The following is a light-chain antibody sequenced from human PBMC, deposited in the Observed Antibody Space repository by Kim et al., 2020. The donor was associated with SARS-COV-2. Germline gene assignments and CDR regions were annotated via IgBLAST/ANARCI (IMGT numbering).Light chain of an antibody. CDR3: EQYNHWPPIT. CDR1: QSVRTN. V-gene: IGKV3-15*01. J-gene: IGKJ5*01. Sequence: SPGDRATRSCWASQSVRTNLAWYQHKPGQAPRLLIYGASTRATGIPARFSGSGSGREFTLTISSLQSEDFGLYYCEQYNHWPPITFGQGTRLEIK. CDR2: GAS.